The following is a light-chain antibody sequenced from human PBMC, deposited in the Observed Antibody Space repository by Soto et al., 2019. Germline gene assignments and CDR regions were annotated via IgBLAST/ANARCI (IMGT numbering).Light chain of an antibody. V-gene: IGKV3-20*01. J-gene: IGKJ1*01. Sequence: EIVLTESPGAVSLSPGEKAILSCRASQSISGSYLAWYQQKPGQAPRLLIYGASIRATGIPDRFSGSGSGTDFTLTISRLEPEDFAVYYCQQYGSSGTFGQGTKVAIK. CDR2: GAS. CDR1: QSISGSY. CDR3: QQYGSSGT.